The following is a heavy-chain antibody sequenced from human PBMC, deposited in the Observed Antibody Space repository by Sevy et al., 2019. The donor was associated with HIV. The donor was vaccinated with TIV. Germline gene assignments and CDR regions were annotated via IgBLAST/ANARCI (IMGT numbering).Heavy chain of an antibody. V-gene: IGHV4-59*01. J-gene: IGHJ5*02. CDR2: IYYTGST. CDR1: GGSISAYY. CDR3: ARAPPVRSIVDSINWFVP. D-gene: IGHD3-16*02. Sequence: SQTLSLTCTVFGGSISAYYWSWIRQSPGKGLEYIGYIYYTGSTYYTPSLKSRVTISIDTSKNQFSLRLTSVTAADTAMYYCARAPPVRSIVDSINWFVPWGQGTLVTVSS.